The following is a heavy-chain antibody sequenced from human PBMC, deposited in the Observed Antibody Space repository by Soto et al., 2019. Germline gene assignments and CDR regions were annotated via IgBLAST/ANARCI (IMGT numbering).Heavy chain of an antibody. CDR3: ARGPLTDCSDDNCPGWFDP. CDR1: GGSFSGYY. D-gene: IGHD2-15*01. V-gene: IGHV4-34*01. J-gene: IGHJ5*02. Sequence: QVQLQQWGAGLLKPSETLSLTCVVYGGSFSGYYWSWIRQPPGKGLEWIGQIHHSGTTNYNPSLKSRVTISLDTSNYHFSLKLSSVTAADTAVYFCARGPLTDCSDDNCPGWFDPWGQGTLVTVSS. CDR2: IHHSGTT.